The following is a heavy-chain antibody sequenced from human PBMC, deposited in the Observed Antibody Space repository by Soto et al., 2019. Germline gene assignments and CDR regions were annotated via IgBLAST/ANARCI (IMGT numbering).Heavy chain of an antibody. J-gene: IGHJ5*02. CDR1: GYSFTSYW. D-gene: IGHD6-13*01. V-gene: IGHV5-10-1*01. CDR2: IDPSDSYT. Sequence: PGESLKISCKGSGYSFTSYWISWVRQMPGKGLEWMGRIDPSDSYTNYSPSFQGHVTISADKSISTAYLQWSSLKASDTAMYYCARPWGYSSSWYWFDPWGQGTLVTVSS. CDR3: ARPWGYSSSWYWFDP.